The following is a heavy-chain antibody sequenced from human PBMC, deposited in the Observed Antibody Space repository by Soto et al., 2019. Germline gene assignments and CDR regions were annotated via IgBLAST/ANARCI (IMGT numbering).Heavy chain of an antibody. Sequence: SETLSLTCTVSGGSISSGDYYWSWIRQPPGKGLEWIGYIYYSGSTYYNPSLKSRVTISVDTSKNQFSLKLSSVTAADTAVYYCARVDSYGSVFDYWGQGTLVTVSS. V-gene: IGHV4-30-4*01. CDR1: GGSISSGDYY. J-gene: IGHJ4*02. CDR2: IYYSGST. D-gene: IGHD5-18*01. CDR3: ARVDSYGSVFDY.